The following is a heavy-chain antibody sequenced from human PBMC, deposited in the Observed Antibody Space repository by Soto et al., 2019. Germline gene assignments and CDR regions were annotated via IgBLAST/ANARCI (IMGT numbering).Heavy chain of an antibody. Sequence: WASVKVSCKASGYTFTGYYMHWVRQAPGQGLEWMGWINPNSGGTNYAQKFQGWVTMTRDTSISTAYMELSRLRSDDTAVYYCARARSEGYDFWSGYPSPYYGMDVWGQGTTVTVSS. CDR3: ARARSEGYDFWSGYPSPYYGMDV. V-gene: IGHV1-2*04. CDR2: INPNSGGT. D-gene: IGHD3-3*01. J-gene: IGHJ6*02. CDR1: GYTFTGYY.